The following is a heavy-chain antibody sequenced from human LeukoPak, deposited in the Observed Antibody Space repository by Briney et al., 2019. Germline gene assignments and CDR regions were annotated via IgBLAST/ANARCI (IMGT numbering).Heavy chain of an antibody. Sequence: PGGSLRLSCAASGFTFSKYDMHWVRQATGKGLEWVSVIGTSGDTYYPGSVKGRFTLSRENDKNYLYLQMNSLRAGDTAVYYCAKDTAISGSHRTLGFDYWGQGTLVIVSS. CDR1: GFTFSKYD. V-gene: IGHV3-13*01. J-gene: IGHJ4*02. CDR3: AKDTAISGSHRTLGFDY. CDR2: IGTSGDT. D-gene: IGHD2-21*02.